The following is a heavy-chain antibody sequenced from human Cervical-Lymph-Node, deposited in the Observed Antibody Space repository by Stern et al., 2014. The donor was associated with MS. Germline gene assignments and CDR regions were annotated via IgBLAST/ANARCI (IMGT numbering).Heavy chain of an antibody. CDR3: ASPPFCGGDCSPDF. D-gene: IGHD2-21*02. CDR2: IYPGDSDS. J-gene: IGHJ4*02. V-gene: IGHV5-51*01. CDR1: GYSFTTYR. Sequence: EVQLVESGAEVKKPGESLKISCKGSGYSFTTYRIAWVRQMPGKGLECMGIIYPGDSDSTYGPSFQCQVPISADNSLSTPSPPGRPLRASDTAIYSCASPPFCGGDCSPDFGGRGPLVPAS.